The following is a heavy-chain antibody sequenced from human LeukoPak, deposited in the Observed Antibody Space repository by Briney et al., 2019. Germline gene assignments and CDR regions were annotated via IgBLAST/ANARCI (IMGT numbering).Heavy chain of an antibody. D-gene: IGHD3-3*01. CDR2: IIPLFGTA. J-gene: IGHJ6*03. Sequence: GASVKVSCKASGGIFSSYGIGWVRQARGQGLEWMGGIIPLFGTADYAQKFQGRVAITADESTSTAYMELRSLRSEDTAVYYCARGFWSGYLHNYYMDVWGKGTTVIVSS. CDR3: ARGFWSGYLHNYYMDV. V-gene: IGHV1-69*13. CDR1: GGIFSSYG.